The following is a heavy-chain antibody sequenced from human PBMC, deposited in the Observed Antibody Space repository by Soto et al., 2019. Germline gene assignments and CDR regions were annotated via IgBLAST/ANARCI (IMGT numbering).Heavy chain of an antibody. Sequence: LRLSCATSGFTFSASAMHWVRQVSGKGLEWIARIRSKANNYATTYGPSVKGRFTISRDDSENTVYLQMNSLKTEDTAIYYCAKQIYGGNSWGQGTLVTVSS. V-gene: IGHV3-73*01. CDR1: GFTFSASA. J-gene: IGHJ4*02. CDR3: AKQIYGGNS. CDR2: IRSKANNYAT. D-gene: IGHD2-21*02.